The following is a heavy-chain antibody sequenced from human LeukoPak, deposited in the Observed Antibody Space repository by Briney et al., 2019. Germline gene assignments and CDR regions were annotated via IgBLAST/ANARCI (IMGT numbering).Heavy chain of an antibody. V-gene: IGHV3-9*01. CDR3: AKDSSGWQTNGGAFDI. D-gene: IGHD6-19*01. J-gene: IGHJ3*02. CDR2: ISWNSGSI. CDR1: GFTFDDYA. Sequence: GGSLRLSCAASGFTFDDYAMHWVRQAPGKGLEWVSGISWNSGSIGYADSVKGRFPISRDNAKNSLYLQMNSLRAEDTALYYCAKDSSGWQTNGGAFDIWGQGTMVTVSS.